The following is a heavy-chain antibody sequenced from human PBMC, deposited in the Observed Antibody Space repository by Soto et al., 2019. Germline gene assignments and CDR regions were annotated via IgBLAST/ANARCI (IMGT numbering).Heavy chain of an antibody. CDR2: IKQDGSEK. V-gene: IGHV3-7*01. Sequence: EVQLVESGGGLVQPGGSLRLSCAASGFTFSCYWMSWVRQAPGKGLEWVANIKQDGSEKYYVDSVKGRFTISRDNAKNSLYLQMNSLRAEDTAVYYCARDPSIVLVPAATYYYYYYGMDVWGQGTTVTVSS. CDR3: ARDPSIVLVPAATYYYYYYGMDV. J-gene: IGHJ6*02. D-gene: IGHD2-2*01. CDR1: GFTFSCYW.